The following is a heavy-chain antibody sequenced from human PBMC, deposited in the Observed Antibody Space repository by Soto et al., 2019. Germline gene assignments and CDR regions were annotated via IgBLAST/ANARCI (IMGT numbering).Heavy chain of an antibody. Sequence: QLQLQESGPGLVKPSETLSLTCTVSGGSISSSSYYWGWIRQPPGKGLEWIGSIYYSGSTYYNPSLKSRVPIPVDTSKNQFSLKLSSVTAADTAVYYCARHPYSGSWYINPWGQGTLVTVSS. J-gene: IGHJ5*02. D-gene: IGHD6-13*01. CDR3: ARHPYSGSWYINP. CDR1: GGSISSSSYY. CDR2: IYYSGST. V-gene: IGHV4-39*01.